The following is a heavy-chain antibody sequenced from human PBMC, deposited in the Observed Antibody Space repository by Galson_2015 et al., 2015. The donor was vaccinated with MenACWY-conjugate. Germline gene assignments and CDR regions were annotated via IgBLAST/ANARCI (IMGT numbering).Heavy chain of an antibody. J-gene: IGHJ4*02. Sequence: QSGAEVKKPGESLWISCTGSGYSFTSYWISWVRQMPGKGLEWMGRIDPSDSYTNYSPSFQGHVTISADKSISTAYLQWSSLKASDTAMYYCARISGSYYLPDYWGQGTLVTVSS. V-gene: IGHV5-10-1*01. CDR2: IDPSDSYT. CDR3: ARISGSYYLPDY. CDR1: GYSFTSYW. D-gene: IGHD1-26*01.